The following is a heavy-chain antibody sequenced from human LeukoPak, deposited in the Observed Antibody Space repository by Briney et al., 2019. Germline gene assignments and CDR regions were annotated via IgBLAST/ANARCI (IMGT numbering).Heavy chain of an antibody. CDR3: ARSGYSSGWCDY. D-gene: IGHD6-19*01. CDR2: IYYSGSN. Sequence: SETLSLTCTVSSGSICSSNYYWGSIRQPPGKGLEWIGSIYYSGSNCYNPSLKSRVTISVDTYKTQFCLKLSSVTAADTAVYYGARSGYSSGWCDYWGQGTLVTVSS. V-gene: IGHV4-39*01. J-gene: IGHJ4*02. CDR1: SGSICSSNYY.